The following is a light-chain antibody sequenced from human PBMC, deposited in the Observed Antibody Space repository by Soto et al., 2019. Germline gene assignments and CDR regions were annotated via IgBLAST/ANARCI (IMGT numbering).Light chain of an antibody. CDR2: DAS. CDR3: QQYGDRPRT. Sequence: EVGLTQSPATLSVSPGDRATLSCRASQYIGSAVAWYHKRSGQAPRLLIFDASIRVPTTPASFRGSVSGTDFTLTISSLKSEDFAVYFCQQYGDRPRTLGQGTKVEIK. V-gene: IGKV3-15*01. CDR1: QYIGSA. J-gene: IGKJ1*01.